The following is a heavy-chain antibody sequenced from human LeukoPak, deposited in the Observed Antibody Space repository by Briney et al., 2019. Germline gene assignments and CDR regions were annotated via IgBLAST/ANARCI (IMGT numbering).Heavy chain of an antibody. J-gene: IGHJ4*02. CDR3: ARDPQSGVYFFDY. V-gene: IGHV3-30*04. D-gene: IGHD1-26*01. Sequence: GGSLRLSCAASGFTFSSYAMHWVRQAPGKGLEWVAVISYDGSNKYYADSVKGRFTISRDNSKNTLYLQMNSLRAEDTAVYYCARDPQSGVYFFDYWGQGALVTVSS. CDR2: ISYDGSNK. CDR1: GFTFSSYA.